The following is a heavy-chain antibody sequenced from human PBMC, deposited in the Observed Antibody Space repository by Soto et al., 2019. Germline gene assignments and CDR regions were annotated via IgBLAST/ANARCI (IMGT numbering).Heavy chain of an antibody. CDR3: AADFLGTEGDFDY. Sequence: ASVKVSCKASGFTFTSSAVQWVRQARGQRLEWIGWIVVGSGNTNYAQKFQERVTITRDMSTSTAYMELSSLRSEDTAVYYCAADFLGTEGDFDYWGQGTLVTVSS. V-gene: IGHV1-58*01. CDR1: GFTFTSSA. J-gene: IGHJ4*02. D-gene: IGHD7-27*01. CDR2: IVVGSGNT.